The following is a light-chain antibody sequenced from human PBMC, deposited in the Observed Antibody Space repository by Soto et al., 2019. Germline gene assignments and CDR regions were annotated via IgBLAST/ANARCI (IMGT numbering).Light chain of an antibody. J-gene: IGLJ3*02. Sequence: QSVLTQSSSASASLGSSVKLTCTLSSGHSSYIIAWHQQQPGKAPRYLMKLEGSGSYNKGSGVPDRFSGSSSGADRYLTISSLQFDDEADYYCETWDFNTRVFGVGPKLTVL. CDR2: LEGSGSY. V-gene: IGLV4-60*02. CDR3: ETWDFNTRV. CDR1: SGHSSYI.